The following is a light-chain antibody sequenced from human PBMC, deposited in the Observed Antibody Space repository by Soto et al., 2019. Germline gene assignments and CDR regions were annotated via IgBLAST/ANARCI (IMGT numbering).Light chain of an antibody. CDR2: EVS. J-gene: IGLJ1*01. V-gene: IGLV2-18*02. CDR3: TSYTSTTNFYV. Sequence: QSVLTQPPSVSGSPGQSVTISCTGTGSEVGGNNRVSWYQQRPGTAPKIMIYEVSIRPSGVPYRFSGSKSGNTASLAISGLQAEDEADYYCTSYTSTTNFYVFGSGTKVTVL. CDR1: GSEVGGNNR.